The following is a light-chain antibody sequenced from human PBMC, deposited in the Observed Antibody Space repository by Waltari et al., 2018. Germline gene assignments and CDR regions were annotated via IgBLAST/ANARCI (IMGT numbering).Light chain of an antibody. CDR3: MQSIELPRT. CDR2: EVS. J-gene: IGKJ1*01. V-gene: IGKV2D-29*01. CDR1: QSLVDSNGKTY. Sequence: EIVMTQTPLSMSVTHGQTASISCNSSQSLVDSNGKTYLYWYLQKPGQPPQLLIYEVSNRFPGVPDRFSGSGSGTDFALKISRVEAEDVGVYYCMQSIELPRTFGQGTKVEIK.